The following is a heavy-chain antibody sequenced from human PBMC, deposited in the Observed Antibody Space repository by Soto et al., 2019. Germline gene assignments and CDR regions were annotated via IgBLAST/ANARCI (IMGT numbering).Heavy chain of an antibody. J-gene: IGHJ2*01. CDR2: ISYDGSNK. D-gene: IGHD5-12*01. CDR1: GFTFSSYA. V-gene: IGHV3-30-3*01. CDR3: ARDSDRDGYNYLHWYFDL. Sequence: QVQLVESGGGVVQPGRSLRLSCAASGFTFSSYAMHWVRQAPGKGLEWLAVISYDGSNKYYADSVKGRFTISRDNSKNTLYLQMNSLRAEDTAVYYCARDSDRDGYNYLHWYFDLWGRGTLVTVSS.